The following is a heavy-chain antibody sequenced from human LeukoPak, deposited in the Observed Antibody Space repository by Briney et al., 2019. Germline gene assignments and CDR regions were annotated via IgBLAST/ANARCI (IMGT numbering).Heavy chain of an antibody. CDR3: ARVLGYYDSSGTLDY. Sequence: GGSLRLSCVASGFTFSSYEMNWVRQAPGKGLEWVSYISSSGSTIYYADSVKGRFTISRDNAKNSLYLQMNSLRAEDTAVYYCARVLGYYDSSGTLDYWGQGTLVTVSS. CDR1: GFTFSSYE. J-gene: IGHJ4*02. D-gene: IGHD3-22*01. V-gene: IGHV3-48*03. CDR2: ISSSGSTI.